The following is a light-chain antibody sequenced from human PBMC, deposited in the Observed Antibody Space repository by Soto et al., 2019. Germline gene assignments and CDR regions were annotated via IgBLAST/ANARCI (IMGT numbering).Light chain of an antibody. CDR2: GAS. CDR3: QQYGSSLVA. CDR1: QSVTSSL. Sequence: IVLTQSPGTLSLSPGERATLSCRASQSVTSSLLAWYQQKPGQAPRLLIYGASSRATGIPDRFSGSGSGTDFTLTISRLEPEDFAVYYCQQYGSSLVAFGQGTKVDI. V-gene: IGKV3-20*01. J-gene: IGKJ1*01.